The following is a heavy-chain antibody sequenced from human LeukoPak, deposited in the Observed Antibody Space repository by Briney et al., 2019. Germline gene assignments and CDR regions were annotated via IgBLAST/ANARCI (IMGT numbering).Heavy chain of an antibody. CDR1: GFSFNTYT. CDR3: ARFRGSYSYFDY. V-gene: IGHV3-48*02. D-gene: IGHD1-26*01. Sequence: GGSLRLSCAASGFSFNTYTMNWVRQAPGKGLEWLSYITSSSTTISYSDSVKGRFTISRDNAKNSLYLQMNSLRDEDTAVYYCARFRGSYSYFDYWGQGALVTVSS. J-gene: IGHJ4*02. CDR2: ITSSSTTI.